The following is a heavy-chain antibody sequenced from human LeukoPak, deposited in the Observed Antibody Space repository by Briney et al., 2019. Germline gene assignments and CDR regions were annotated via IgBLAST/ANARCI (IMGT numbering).Heavy chain of an antibody. CDR2: ISAYNGNT. J-gene: IGHJ6*02. CDR3: AREDTFGGVIVRNDYYGMDV. Sequence: ASVKVSCKASGYTFTSYGICWVRQAPGQGLEWMGWISAYNGNTNYAQKLQGRVTMTTDTSTSTAYMELRSLRSDDTAVYYCAREDTFGGVIVRNDYYGMDVWGQGTTVTVSS. CDR1: GYTFTSYG. D-gene: IGHD3-16*02. V-gene: IGHV1-18*01.